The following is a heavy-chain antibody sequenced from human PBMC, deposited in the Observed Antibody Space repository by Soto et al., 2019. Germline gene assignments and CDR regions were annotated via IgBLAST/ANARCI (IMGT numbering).Heavy chain of an antibody. D-gene: IGHD2-21*02. CDR3: AREDDGGDRDYYGLDV. CDR2: IHYSGSI. V-gene: IGHV4-30-4*01. CDR1: GGSISSGHYH. Sequence: SETLSLTCNVSGGSISSGHYHWTWIRQSPGKGLEWIGYIHYSGSIYYNPSLQSRVTMSVDTSKNLFSLKLSSVSAADTAVYFCAREDDGGDRDYYGLDVWGQGTTVTVSS. J-gene: IGHJ6*02.